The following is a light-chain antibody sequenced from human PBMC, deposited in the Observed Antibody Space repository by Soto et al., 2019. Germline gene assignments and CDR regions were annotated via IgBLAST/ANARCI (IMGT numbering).Light chain of an antibody. CDR1: QSVRSSY. V-gene: IGKV3-20*01. J-gene: IGKJ1*01. CDR2: DAS. CDR3: QQYGSSPT. Sequence: EIGLTQSPGTLSLSPGERATLSCRASQSVRSSYLAWYQQKPGQSPRLLIYDASNRDTGIPDRFIGIFSGTDFTLAIRRLEHEDFELYYCQQYGSSPTFGPGTKVEIK.